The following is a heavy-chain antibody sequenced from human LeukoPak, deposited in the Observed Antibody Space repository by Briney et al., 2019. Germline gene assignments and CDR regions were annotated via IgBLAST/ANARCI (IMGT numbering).Heavy chain of an antibody. Sequence: GASVKVSCTASGYTFTSYGISWVRQAPGQGLEWMGWISAYNGNTNYAQKLQGRVTMTTDTSTSTAYMELRSLRSDDTAVYYCARDYPGSFLEWLLPFDYWGQGTLVTVSS. CDR1: GYTFTSYG. V-gene: IGHV1-18*01. D-gene: IGHD3-3*02. CDR3: ARDYPGSFLEWLLPFDY. CDR2: ISAYNGNT. J-gene: IGHJ4*02.